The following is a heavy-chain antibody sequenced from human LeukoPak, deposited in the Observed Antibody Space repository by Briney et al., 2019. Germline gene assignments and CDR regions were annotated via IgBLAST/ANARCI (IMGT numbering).Heavy chain of an antibody. CDR2: INPNSGGT. Sequence: GASVKVSCKASGYSFTGHYIHWVRQAPGQGLEWMGWINPNSGGTNYAQKFQGRVTMTRDTSISTAYMELSRLRSDDTAVYYCARDLYYYDSSGYYYFDYWGQGTLVTVSS. CDR3: ARDLYYYDSSGYYYFDY. V-gene: IGHV1-2*02. CDR1: GYSFTGHY. D-gene: IGHD3-22*01. J-gene: IGHJ4*02.